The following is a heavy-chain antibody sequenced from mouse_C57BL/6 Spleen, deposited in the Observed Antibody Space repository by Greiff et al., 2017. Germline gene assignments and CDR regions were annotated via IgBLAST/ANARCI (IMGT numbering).Heavy chain of an antibody. CDR1: GYTFTDYN. Sequence: VQLKQSGPELVKPGASVKIPCTASGYTFTDYNMDWVKQSHGKSLEWIGDINPNNGGTIYNPKFKGKATLTVDKSSSTAYMELRSLTSEDTAVYYCARATTVVDWYFDVGGTGTTVTVSS. V-gene: IGHV1-18*01. CDR3: ARATTVVDWYFDV. J-gene: IGHJ1*03. CDR2: INPNNGGT. D-gene: IGHD1-1*01.